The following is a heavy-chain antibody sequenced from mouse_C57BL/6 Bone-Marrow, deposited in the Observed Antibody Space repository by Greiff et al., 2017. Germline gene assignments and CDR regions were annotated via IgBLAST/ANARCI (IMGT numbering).Heavy chain of an antibody. V-gene: IGHV3-6*01. Sequence: EVQRVESGPGLVKPSQSLSLTCSVTGYSITSGYYWNWIRQFPGNKLEWMGYISYDGSNNYNPSLKNRISITRDTSKNPFFLKLNSVTTEDTATYYCARDLRYYGFLYYYAMDYWGQGTSVTVSS. D-gene: IGHD1-1*01. CDR1: GYSITSGYY. CDR2: ISYDGSN. CDR3: ARDLRYYGFLYYYAMDY. J-gene: IGHJ4*01.